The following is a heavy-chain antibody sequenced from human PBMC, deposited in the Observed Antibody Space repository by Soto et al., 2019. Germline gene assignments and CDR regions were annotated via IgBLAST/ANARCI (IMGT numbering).Heavy chain of an antibody. CDR1: GGSISSSIYY. D-gene: IGHD6-6*01. Sequence: SETLSLTCTVSGGSISSSIYYWGWIRQPPGKGLEWIGSIYYSGSTYYNPSLKSRVTISVDTSKNQFSLKLSSVTAADTAVYYCASEYSSSAGYYYGMDVWGQGTTVTVSS. V-gene: IGHV4-39*07. CDR3: ASEYSSSAGYYYGMDV. J-gene: IGHJ6*02. CDR2: IYYSGST.